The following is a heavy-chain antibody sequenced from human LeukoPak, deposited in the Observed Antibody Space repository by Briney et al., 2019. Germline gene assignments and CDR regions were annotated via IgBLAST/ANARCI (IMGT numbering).Heavy chain of an antibody. V-gene: IGHV1-69*04. J-gene: IGHJ4*02. Sequence: SVKVSCKASGGTFSSYAISWVRQAPGQGLEWMGRIIPIFGIANYAQKFQGRVTITADKSTSTAYMELSSLRSEDTAVYYCAGEEDLWAAAGTIDYWGQGTLVTVSS. CDR1: GGTFSSYA. CDR3: AGEEDLWAAAGTIDY. D-gene: IGHD6-13*01. CDR2: IIPIFGIA.